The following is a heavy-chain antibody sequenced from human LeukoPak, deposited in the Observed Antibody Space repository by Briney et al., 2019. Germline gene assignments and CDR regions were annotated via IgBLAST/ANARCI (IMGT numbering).Heavy chain of an antibody. D-gene: IGHD5-24*01. CDR2: ISSGGYI. CDR1: GFTFTNYG. J-gene: IGHJ4*02. V-gene: IGHV3-69-1*02. CDR3: ARDDRDGYNWAWFDY. Sequence: PGGSLRLSCAASGFTFTNYGLNWVRQAPGKGLEWVSSISSGGYIFYADSVKGRFTISRDTTKNSLYLQMNSLRAEDTAVYYCARDDRDGYNWAWFDYWGQGTLVTVSS.